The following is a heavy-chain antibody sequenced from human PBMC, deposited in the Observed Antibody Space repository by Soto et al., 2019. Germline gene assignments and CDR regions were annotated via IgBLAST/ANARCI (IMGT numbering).Heavy chain of an antibody. CDR2: IIPIFGTA. D-gene: IGHD3-22*01. Sequence: QVQLVQSGAEVKKPGSSVKVSCKASGGTFSSYAISWVRQAPGQGVEWMGGIIPIFGTANYAQKLQGRVTITADESTSTAYMELSSLRSEDTAVYYCASGRQYYDSSAHYFDYWGQGTLVTVSS. J-gene: IGHJ4*02. V-gene: IGHV1-69*01. CDR1: GGTFSSYA. CDR3: ASGRQYYDSSAHYFDY.